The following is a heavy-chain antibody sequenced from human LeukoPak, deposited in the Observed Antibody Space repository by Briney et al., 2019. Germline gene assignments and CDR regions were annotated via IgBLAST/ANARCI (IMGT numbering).Heavy chain of an antibody. D-gene: IGHD1-26*01. CDR2: ISFDGNNK. Sequence: GRSLRLSCAASGFTFTSYAMHWVRQAPGKGLEWVTAISFDGNNKYYADSVKGRFTTSRDNSKNTLYLEMSSLRPEDTAVYYCARDIAGDTKFDYWGQGVLVTVSS. CDR1: GFTFTSYA. V-gene: IGHV3-30-3*01. J-gene: IGHJ4*02. CDR3: ARDIAGDTKFDY.